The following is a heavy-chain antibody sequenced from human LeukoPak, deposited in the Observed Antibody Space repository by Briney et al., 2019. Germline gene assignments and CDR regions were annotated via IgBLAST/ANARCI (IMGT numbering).Heavy chain of an antibody. Sequence: KPSETLSLTCTVSGGSVSSGSYYWSWIRQPPGKGLEWIGYIYYSGSTNYNPSLKSRVTISVDTSKNQFSLKLISVTASDTAVYYCARDVTGGSYFDYWGQGTLVTVSS. D-gene: IGHD1-26*01. CDR2: IYYSGST. J-gene: IGHJ4*02. V-gene: IGHV4-61*01. CDR3: ARDVTGGSYFDY. CDR1: GGSVSSGSYY.